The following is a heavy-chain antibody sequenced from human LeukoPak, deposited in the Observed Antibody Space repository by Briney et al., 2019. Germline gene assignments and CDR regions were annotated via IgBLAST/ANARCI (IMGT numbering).Heavy chain of an antibody. Sequence: APVKVSCKASGYTFNLYGIICVRQAPGQGLEWGGWISTYNGNTNYAPNIQDRVTMATDTSTSTAYMELRSLRSDDTAVYYCGRALLGGSDIYTPFSYWGQGTLVTVSS. D-gene: IGHD3-10*01. CDR1: GYTFNLYG. CDR3: GRALLGGSDIYTPFSY. V-gene: IGHV1-18*01. CDR2: ISTYNGNT. J-gene: IGHJ4*02.